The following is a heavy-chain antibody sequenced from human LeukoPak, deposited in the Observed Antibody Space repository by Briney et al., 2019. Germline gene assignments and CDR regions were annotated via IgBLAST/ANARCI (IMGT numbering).Heavy chain of an antibody. CDR3: ARQAGSSWYVTYYFDY. CDR1: GFTFTKYW. CDR2: IKQDGSEK. Sequence: GDSLRLSCAASGFTFTKYWKTWVRQAPGKGLEWVANIKQDGSEKYYVDSVKGRFTISRDNAKNSLYLQMNSLRAEDTAVYYCARQAGSSWYVTYYFDYWGQGTLVTASS. D-gene: IGHD6-13*01. J-gene: IGHJ4*02. V-gene: IGHV3-7*01.